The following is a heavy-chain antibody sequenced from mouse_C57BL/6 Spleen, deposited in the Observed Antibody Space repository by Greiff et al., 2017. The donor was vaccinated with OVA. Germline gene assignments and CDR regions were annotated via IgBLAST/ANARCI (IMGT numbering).Heavy chain of an antibody. V-gene: IGHV3-6*01. D-gene: IGHD2-1*01. Sequence: EVKLQESGPGLVKPSQSLSLTCSVTGYSITSGYYWNWIRQFPGNKLEWMGYISYDGSNNYNPSLKNRISITRDTSKNQFFLKLNSVTTEDTATYYCAREGYGNYGYWGQGTTLTVSS. CDR3: AREGYGNYGY. CDR2: ISYDGSN. CDR1: GYSITSGYY. J-gene: IGHJ2*01.